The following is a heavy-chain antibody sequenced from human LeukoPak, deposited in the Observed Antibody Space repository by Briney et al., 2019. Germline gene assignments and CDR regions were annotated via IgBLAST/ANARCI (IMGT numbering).Heavy chain of an antibody. CDR2: IRYDGSNK. D-gene: IGHD2-2*01. J-gene: IGHJ4*02. Sequence: GGSLRLSCAAPGFALNGYWMHWVRQAPGKGLEWVAFIRYDGSNKYYADSVKGRFTISRDNSKNTLYLQMNSLRAEDTAVYYCAKVSKYQLLSDWGQGTLITVSS. CDR3: AKVSKYQLLSD. V-gene: IGHV3-30*02. CDR1: GFALNGYW.